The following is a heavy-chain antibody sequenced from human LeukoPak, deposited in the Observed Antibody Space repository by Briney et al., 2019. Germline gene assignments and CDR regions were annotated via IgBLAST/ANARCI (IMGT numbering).Heavy chain of an antibody. V-gene: IGHV3-9*01. Sequence: GGSLRLSCAASGFTFDDYAMHWVRQAPGKGLEWVSGISWNSGSIGYADSVKGRFTISRDNAKNSLYLQMNSLRAEDTALYYCAKTVVVAATEEEYYFDYWGQGTLVTVSS. CDR1: GFTFDDYA. D-gene: IGHD2-15*01. CDR2: ISWNSGSI. CDR3: AKTVVVAATEEEYYFDY. J-gene: IGHJ4*02.